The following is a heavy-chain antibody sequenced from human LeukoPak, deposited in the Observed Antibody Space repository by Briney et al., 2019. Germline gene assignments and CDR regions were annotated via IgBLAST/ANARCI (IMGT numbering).Heavy chain of an antibody. J-gene: IGHJ2*01. CDR1: GVTFSTYT. D-gene: IGHD4-23*01. CDR3: ARAAVVTTALDL. V-gene: IGHV3-30*03. CDR2: ISFDGNTK. Sequence: GGALRLSCAASGVTFSTYTRHWVRQAPGKGVEGVAVISFDGNTKYYADSVRGRVPISRDNTRNTLFLEMNSLRTEETAGNFCARAAVVTTALDLWGRGTLVPVSS.